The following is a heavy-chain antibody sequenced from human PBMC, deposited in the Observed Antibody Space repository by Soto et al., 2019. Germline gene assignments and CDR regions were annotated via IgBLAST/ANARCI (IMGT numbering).Heavy chain of an antibody. CDR3: ARVRRYCSGGSCPNWFDP. Sequence: SETLSLTCAVYGGSFSGYYWSWIRQPPGKGLEWIGEINHSGSTNYNPSLKSRVTISVDTSKNQFSLKLSSVTAADTAVYYCARVRRYCSGGSCPNWFDPWGQGTLVTV. V-gene: IGHV4-34*01. CDR2: INHSGST. D-gene: IGHD2-15*01. J-gene: IGHJ5*02. CDR1: GGSFSGYY.